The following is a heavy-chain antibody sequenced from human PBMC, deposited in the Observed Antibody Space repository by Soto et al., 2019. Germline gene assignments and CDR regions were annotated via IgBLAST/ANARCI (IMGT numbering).Heavy chain of an antibody. CDR3: AKGDYYYDSSGYYFDY. D-gene: IGHD3-22*01. CDR2: IKEDGSEK. J-gene: IGHJ4*02. Sequence: PGGSLRLSCAAPGFTFNRYWMTWVRQAPGKGLEWMASIKEDGSEKNYADSVKGRFTISRDDSKNTLYLQMSSLRAEDTAVYYCAKGDYYYDSSGYYFDYWGQGTLVTVYS. CDR1: GFTFNRYW. V-gene: IGHV3-7*03.